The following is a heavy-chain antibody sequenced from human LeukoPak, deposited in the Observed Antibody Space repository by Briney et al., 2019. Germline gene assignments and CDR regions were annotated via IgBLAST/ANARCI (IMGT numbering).Heavy chain of an antibody. V-gene: IGHV3-48*02. CDR3: ARDGTYYDILTGYYSVDAFDI. J-gene: IGHJ3*02. CDR2: ISSSSSTI. Sequence: PGGSLRLSCAASGFTFSSYWMHWVRQAPGKGLEWVSSISSSSSTIYYADSVKGRFTISRDNAKNSLYLQMNSLRDEDTAVYYCARDGTYYDILTGYYSVDAFDIWGQGTMVTVSS. CDR1: GFTFSSYW. D-gene: IGHD3-9*01.